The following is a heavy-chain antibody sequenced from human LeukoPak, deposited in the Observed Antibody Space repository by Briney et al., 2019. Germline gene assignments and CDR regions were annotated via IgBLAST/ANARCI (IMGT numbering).Heavy chain of an antibody. CDR2: INRNGGST. V-gene: IGHV3-20*04. J-gene: IGHJ4*02. CDR1: GFTFDDYG. CDR3: ARVTYYDSLYYFDY. Sequence: GGSLRLSCAASGFTFDDYGLSWVRQAPGKGLEWVSGINRNGGSTGYADSVKGRFTISRDNAKNSLYLQMNSLRAEDTALYYCARVTYYDSLYYFDYWGQGTLVTVSS. D-gene: IGHD5-12*01.